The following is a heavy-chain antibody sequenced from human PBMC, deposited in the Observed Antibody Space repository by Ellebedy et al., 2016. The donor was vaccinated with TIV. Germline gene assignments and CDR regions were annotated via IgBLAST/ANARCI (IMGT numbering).Heavy chain of an antibody. CDR2: ISSSSSYI. CDR1: GFTFSSYS. J-gene: IGHJ3*02. V-gene: IGHV3-21*01. D-gene: IGHD2-2*01. Sequence: PGGSLRLSCAASGFTFSSYSMNWVRQAPGKGLEWVSSISSSSSYIYYADSVKGRFTISRDNAKNSLYLQMNSLRAEDTAVYYCARDTLGYCSSNSCSHAFDIWGQGTMVTASS. CDR3: ARDTLGYCSSNSCSHAFDI.